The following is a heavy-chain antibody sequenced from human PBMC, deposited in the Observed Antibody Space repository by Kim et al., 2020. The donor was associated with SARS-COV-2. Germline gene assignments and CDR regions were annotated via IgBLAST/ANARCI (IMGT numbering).Heavy chain of an antibody. Sequence: GGSLRLSCAASGFTFSSYSMNWVRQAPGKGLEWVSSISSSSSYIYYADSVKGRFTISRDNAKNSLYLQMNSLRAEDTAVYYCAVFPLIVVVPAAQHRVDYWGQGTLVTVSS. CDR3: AVFPLIVVVPAAQHRVDY. V-gene: IGHV3-21*01. D-gene: IGHD2-2*01. CDR1: GFTFSSYS. J-gene: IGHJ4*02. CDR2: ISSSSSYI.